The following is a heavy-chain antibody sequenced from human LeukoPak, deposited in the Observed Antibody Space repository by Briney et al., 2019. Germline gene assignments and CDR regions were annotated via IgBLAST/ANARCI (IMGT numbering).Heavy chain of an antibody. Sequence: GGSLRLSCAGSGFSFSTYGMHWVRQAPGKGLAWVSSISDRSGYIYYAASLKGRFTVSRDIDRNSLFLQMNSLRADDTAVYYCARGSGSYHDAFDIWGQGTMVTVSS. D-gene: IGHD1-26*01. J-gene: IGHJ3*02. CDR2: ISDRSGYI. CDR1: GFSFSTYG. V-gene: IGHV3-21*01. CDR3: ARGSGSYHDAFDI.